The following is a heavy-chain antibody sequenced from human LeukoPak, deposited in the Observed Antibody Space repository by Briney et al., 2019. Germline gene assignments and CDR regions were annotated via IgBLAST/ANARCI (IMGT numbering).Heavy chain of an antibody. V-gene: IGHV1-18*04. CDR2: ISAYNGNT. Sequence: ASVKVSCKASGYTFTSYGISWVRQAPGQGLEWMGWISAYNGNTNYAQKLQGRVTMTTDTSTSTAYMELRSLRSDDTAVYYCGLGEFNHNYYYYGMDVWGKGTTVTVSS. D-gene: IGHD3-10*01. CDR1: GYTFTSYG. CDR3: GLGEFNHNYYYYGMDV. J-gene: IGHJ6*04.